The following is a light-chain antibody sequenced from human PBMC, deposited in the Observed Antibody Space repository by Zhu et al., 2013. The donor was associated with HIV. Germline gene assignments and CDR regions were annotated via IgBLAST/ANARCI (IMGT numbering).Light chain of an antibody. CDR2: DAS. CDR3: QQYGSSPRT. CDR1: QGVGRGS. J-gene: IGKJ1*01. V-gene: IGKV3-20*01. Sequence: EIVLTQSPGTLALSPGERATLSCRASQGVGRGSLAWYQQRPGHPPRVLIYDASSRASGIPDRFSGSGSGTDFTLTISRLEPEDFAVYYCQQYGSSPRTFGQGTKVGNQT.